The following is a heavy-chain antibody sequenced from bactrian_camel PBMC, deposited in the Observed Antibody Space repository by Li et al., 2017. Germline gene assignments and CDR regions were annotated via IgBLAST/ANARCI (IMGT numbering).Heavy chain of an antibody. CDR2: IAAGGRST. CDR1: GFTFSSYR. Sequence: HVQLVESGGGSVQPGGSLRLSCAASGFTFSSYRMYWFRQAPGKEREGVAAIAAGGRSTYYADSVKGRFTISQDKTRNTVYLHMSHKCYWGQGTQVTVS. J-gene: IGHJ4*01. V-gene: IGHV3S1*01.